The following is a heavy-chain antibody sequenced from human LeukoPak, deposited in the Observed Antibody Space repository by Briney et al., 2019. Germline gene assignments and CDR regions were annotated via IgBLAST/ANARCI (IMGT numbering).Heavy chain of an antibody. CDR3: ARHKGSGFDY. CDR1: GGPISSYY. J-gene: IGHJ4*02. D-gene: IGHD2-15*01. V-gene: IGHV4-59*08. CDR2: IYYSGST. Sequence: SETLSLTCTVSGGPISSYYWSWIRQPPGKGLEWIGYIYYSGSTNYNPSLKSRVTISVDTSKNQFSLKLSSVTAADTAVYYCARHKGSGFDYWGQGTLVTVSS.